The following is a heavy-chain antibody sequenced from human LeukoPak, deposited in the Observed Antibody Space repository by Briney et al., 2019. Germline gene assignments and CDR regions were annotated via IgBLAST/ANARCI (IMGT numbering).Heavy chain of an antibody. Sequence: GGSLRLSCAASGFTFSSYAMHWVRQAPGKGLESVSSINANGDGTYNANSVKGRFTISRDNSKNTLYFQMGSLRTEDMAVYYCARVMVGGTIDFWGQGTLVTVSS. V-gene: IGHV3-64*01. CDR3: ARVMVGGTIDF. D-gene: IGHD1-26*01. CDR1: GFTFSSYA. CDR2: INANGDGT. J-gene: IGHJ4*02.